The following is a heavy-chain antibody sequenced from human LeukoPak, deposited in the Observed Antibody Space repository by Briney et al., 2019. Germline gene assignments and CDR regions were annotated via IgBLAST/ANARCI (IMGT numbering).Heavy chain of an antibody. CDR3: ARESGVTLLRGSLNV. CDR1: GFTFSSYE. V-gene: IGHV3-48*03. J-gene: IGHJ6*04. CDR2: FSSSGSTI. D-gene: IGHD3-10*01. Sequence: PGGSLRLSCTASGFTFSSYEMNWVRQAPGKGLEWISYFSSSGSTIYYADSVKGRFTTSRDNAKNSLYLQMNSLRAEDTAVYYCARESGVTLLRGSLNVWGKGTTVTISS.